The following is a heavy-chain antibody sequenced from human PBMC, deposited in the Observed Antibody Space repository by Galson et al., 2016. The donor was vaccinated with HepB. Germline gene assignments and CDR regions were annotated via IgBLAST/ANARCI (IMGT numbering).Heavy chain of an antibody. CDR2: IMIVTVSLTS. D-gene: IGHD4-23*01. J-gene: IGHJ3*02. Sequence: SVKVSCKASGGTLSSYGISWVRQAPGQGLEWIGEIMIVTVSLTSNYAQNFQGRVTLSADKFTSTVFMELSSLRSEDTAAYYCARGREDVYGGNSNALDIWGQGTMGTGSS. V-gene: IGHV1-69*06. CDR1: GGTLSSYG. CDR3: ARGREDVYGGNSNALDI.